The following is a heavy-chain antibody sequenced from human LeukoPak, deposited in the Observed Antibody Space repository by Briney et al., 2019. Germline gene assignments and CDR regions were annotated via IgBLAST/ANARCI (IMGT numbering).Heavy chain of an antibody. J-gene: IGHJ4*02. V-gene: IGHV3-48*01. Sequence: ASVKVSCKASGGTFSSYSMNWVRQAPGKGLEWVSYISSSSSTIYYADSVKGRFTISRDNAKNSLYLQMNSLRAEDTAVYYCSVVPAAIASRGDWGQGTLVTVSS. CDR1: GGTFSSYS. D-gene: IGHD2-2*01. CDR3: SVVPAAIASRGD. CDR2: ISSSSSTI.